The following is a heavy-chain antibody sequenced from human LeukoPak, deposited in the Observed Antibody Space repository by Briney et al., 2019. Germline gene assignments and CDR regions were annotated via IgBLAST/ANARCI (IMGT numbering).Heavy chain of an antibody. CDR1: GGSISSSNW. Sequence: SETLSLTCAVSGGSISSSNWWRWVRQPPGEGLGWIGEIYHSGSTNYNPSLKSRANISVDKAKNQVSLKLSSVTAADTAVYYCARAYTDSSGTYFDYWGQGTLVTVSS. CDR2: IYHSGST. J-gene: IGHJ4*02. V-gene: IGHV4-4*02. D-gene: IGHD3-22*01. CDR3: ARAYTDSSGTYFDY.